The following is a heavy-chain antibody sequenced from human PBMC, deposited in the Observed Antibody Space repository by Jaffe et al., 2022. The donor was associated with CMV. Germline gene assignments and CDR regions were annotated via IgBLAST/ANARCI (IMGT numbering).Heavy chain of an antibody. D-gene: IGHD6-13*01. Sequence: QVQLQESGPGLVKPSETLSLTCTVSGGSISSYYWSWIRQPPGKGLEWIGYIYYSGSTNYNPSLKSRVTISVDTSKNQFSLKLSSVTAADTAVYYCARVAAGNGGGFYYYYYMDVWGKGTTVTVSS. CDR1: GGSISSYY. V-gene: IGHV4-59*01. J-gene: IGHJ6*03. CDR2: IYYSGST. CDR3: ARVAAGNGGGFYYYYYMDV.